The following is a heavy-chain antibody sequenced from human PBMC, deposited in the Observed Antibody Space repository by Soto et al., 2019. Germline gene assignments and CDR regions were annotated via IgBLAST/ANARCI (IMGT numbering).Heavy chain of an antibody. CDR2: ISAYNGNT. CDR1: GYTFTSYG. D-gene: IGHD4-4*01. V-gene: IGHV1-18*01. CDR3: ARTGYDYSYYYYYGMDV. J-gene: IGHJ6*02. Sequence: GASVKVSCKASGYTFTSYGISCVRQAPGQGLEWMGWISAYNGNTNYAQKLQGRVTMTTDTSTSTAYMELRSLRSDDTAVYYCARTGYDYSYYYYYGMDVWGQGTTVTVSS.